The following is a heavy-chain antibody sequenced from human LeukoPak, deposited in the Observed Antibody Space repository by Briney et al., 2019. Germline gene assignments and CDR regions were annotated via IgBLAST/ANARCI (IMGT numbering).Heavy chain of an antibody. Sequence: GGSLRLSCAASGFTFSSYWMSWVRQAPGKGVEWVANIKQDGSEKYYVDSVKGRFTISRDNAKNSLYLQMNSLRAEDTALYYCAKDNYDSSGYYDYWGQGTLVTVSS. V-gene: IGHV3-7*03. CDR1: GFTFSSYW. J-gene: IGHJ4*02. D-gene: IGHD3-22*01. CDR2: IKQDGSEK. CDR3: AKDNYDSSGYYDY.